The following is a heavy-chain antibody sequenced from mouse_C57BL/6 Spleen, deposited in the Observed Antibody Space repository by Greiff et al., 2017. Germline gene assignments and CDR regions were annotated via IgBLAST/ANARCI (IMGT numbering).Heavy chain of an antibody. CDR3: TREGWLPPWFAY. V-gene: IGHV5-9-1*02. J-gene: IGHJ3*01. Sequence: EVKLVESGEGLVKPGGSLKLSCAASGFTFSSYAMSWVRQTPEKRLEWVAYISSGGDYIYYADTVKGRFTISRDNARNTLYLQMSSLKSEDTAMYYCTREGWLPPWFAYWGQGTLVTVSA. CDR2: ISSGGDYI. D-gene: IGHD2-3*01. CDR1: GFTFSSYA.